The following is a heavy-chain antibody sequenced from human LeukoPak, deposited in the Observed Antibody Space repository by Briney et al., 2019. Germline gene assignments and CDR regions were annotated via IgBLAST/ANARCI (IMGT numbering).Heavy chain of an antibody. CDR1: GYTLTELS. V-gene: IGHV1-24*01. Sequence: ASVKVSCKVSGYTLTELSMHWVRQAPGKGLEWMGGFDPEDGETIYAQKFQGRVTMTEDTSTDTAYMELSSLRSEDTAVYYCATDRGGSGSYYYYGMDVWGQGTTVTVSS. CDR3: ATDRGGSGSYYYYGMDV. J-gene: IGHJ6*02. CDR2: FDPEDGET. D-gene: IGHD3-10*01.